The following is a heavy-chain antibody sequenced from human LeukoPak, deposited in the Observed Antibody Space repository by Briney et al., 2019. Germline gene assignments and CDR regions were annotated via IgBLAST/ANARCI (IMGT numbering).Heavy chain of an antibody. CDR3: AKDLAVVPAVPSY. J-gene: IGHJ4*02. D-gene: IGHD2-2*01. CDR1: GFTFSSYG. Sequence: GGSLRLSCAASGFTFSSYGMHWVRQAPGEGLEWVAFIRYDGSNKYYADSVKGRFTISRDNSKNTPYLQMNSLRAEDTAVYYCAKDLAVVPAVPSYWGQGTLVTVSS. V-gene: IGHV3-30*02. CDR2: IRYDGSNK.